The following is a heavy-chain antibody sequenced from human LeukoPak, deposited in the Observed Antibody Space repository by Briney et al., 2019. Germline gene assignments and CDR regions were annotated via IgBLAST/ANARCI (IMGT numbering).Heavy chain of an antibody. CDR1: GFTVSSKY. V-gene: IGHV3-66*01. J-gene: IGHJ4*02. CDR2: IYSGGTT. CDR3: ARGDILTGYLN. D-gene: IGHD3-9*01. Sequence: GGSLRLSCAASGFTVSSKYMNWVRQAPGKGLEWVSVIYSGGTTYYADSVKGRFTISRDNSKNTLYLQMNSLRAEDTAVYYCARGDILTGYLNWGQGTLVTVSS.